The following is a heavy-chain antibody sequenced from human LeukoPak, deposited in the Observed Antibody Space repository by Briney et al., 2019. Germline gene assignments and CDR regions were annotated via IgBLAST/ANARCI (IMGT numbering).Heavy chain of an antibody. CDR2: TRNKANSYTT. CDR3: AKDGWELLSAYYFDY. Sequence: GGSLRLSCAASGFTFSDHYVDWVRQAPGKGLEWVGRTRNKANSYTTEYAASVKGRFTISRDDSKNSLYLQMNSLKTEDTAVYYCAKDGWELLSAYYFDYWAREPWSPSPQ. CDR1: GFTFSDHY. V-gene: IGHV3-72*01. D-gene: IGHD1-26*01. J-gene: IGHJ4*02.